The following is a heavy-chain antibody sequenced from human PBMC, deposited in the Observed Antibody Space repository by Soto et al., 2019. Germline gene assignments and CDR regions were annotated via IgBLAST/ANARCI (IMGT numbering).Heavy chain of an antibody. V-gene: IGHV4-39*01. J-gene: IGHJ4*02. D-gene: IGHD6-25*01. CDR1: GGSIITSGYS. CDR3: ARGPRIAARLFPNPFDY. CDR2: IQHSGST. Sequence: SETLSLTCTVSGGSIITSGYSWGWVRQPPGKGLQWIGSIQHSGSTYSNPSLKSRVTMSVDTSKNQFSLRLSSVTAADTAVYYCARGPRIAARLFPNPFDYWGQGTLVTVSS.